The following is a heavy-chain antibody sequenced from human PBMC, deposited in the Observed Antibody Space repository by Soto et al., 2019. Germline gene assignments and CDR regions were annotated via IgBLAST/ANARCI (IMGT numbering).Heavy chain of an antibody. Sequence: EVRLVESGGGLVQPGGSLRLSCAPSGFSVTRTDMSWVRQAPGKGLEFVSLTYRGRNSYYADSVEGRFTVSRHSSENTLFLQMNSLRVEDTGVYFCMRVGFCAGNNCQIDYWGQGALVTVSS. J-gene: IGHJ4*02. V-gene: IGHV3-53*04. CDR1: GFSVTRTD. CDR2: TYRGRNS. D-gene: IGHD1-20*01. CDR3: MRVGFCAGNNCQIDY.